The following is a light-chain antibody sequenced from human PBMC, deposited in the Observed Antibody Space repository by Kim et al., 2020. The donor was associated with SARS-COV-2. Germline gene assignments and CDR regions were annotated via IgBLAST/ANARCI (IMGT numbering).Light chain of an antibody. CDR2: EVY. V-gene: IGLV2-18*02. CDR3: SSYTSSTTWV. CDR1: SSDIGSYNR. J-gene: IGLJ3*02. Sequence: GQSVTIYCTGTSSDIGSYNRVSWYQQPPGTAPKLMIYEVYNRPSGVPDRFSGSKSGNTASLTISGLQAEDEADYYCSSYTSSTTWVFGGGTQLTVL.